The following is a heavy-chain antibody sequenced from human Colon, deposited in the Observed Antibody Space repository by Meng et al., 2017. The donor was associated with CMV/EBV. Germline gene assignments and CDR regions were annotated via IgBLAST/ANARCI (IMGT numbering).Heavy chain of an antibody. D-gene: IGHD1-14*01. CDR1: GFTFTTFW. CDR3: ARDLTTDYNYYYGMDV. J-gene: IGHJ6*02. Sequence: GESLKISCAASGFTFTTFWMTWVRQAPGKGLEWVATIKQPGREKFYADSVKGRFTISRDNGKNLVFLQMNSLRNEDTGVYYCARDLTTDYNYYYGMDVWGHGTTVTVSS. CDR2: IKQPGREK. V-gene: IGHV3-7*01.